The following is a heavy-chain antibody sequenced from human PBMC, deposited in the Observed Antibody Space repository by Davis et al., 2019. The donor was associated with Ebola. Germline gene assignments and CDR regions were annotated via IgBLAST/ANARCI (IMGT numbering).Heavy chain of an antibody. J-gene: IGHJ6*04. V-gene: IGHV7-4-1*02. Sequence: MPGGSLRLSCAASGFTFSSYAMNWVRQAPGQGLEWMGWINTNTGNPTYAQGFTGRFVFSLDTSVSTAYLQISSLKAEDTAVYYCARGRAIMDVWGKGTTVTVSS. CDR2: INTNTGNP. CDR3: ARGRAIMDV. CDR1: GFTFSSYA.